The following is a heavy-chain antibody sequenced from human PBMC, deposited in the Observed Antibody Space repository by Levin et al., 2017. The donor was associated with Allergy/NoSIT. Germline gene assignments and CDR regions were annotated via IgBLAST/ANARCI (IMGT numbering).Heavy chain of an antibody. CDR1: GFTFSSYW. Sequence: GESLKISCAASGFTFSSYWMSWVRQAPGKGLEWVANIKQDGSEKYYVDSVKGRFTISRDNAKNSLYLQMNSLRAEDTAVYYCAREHTGEFDYWGQGTLVTVSS. D-gene: IGHD3-16*01. V-gene: IGHV3-7*01. J-gene: IGHJ4*02. CDR3: AREHTGEFDY. CDR2: IKQDGSEK.